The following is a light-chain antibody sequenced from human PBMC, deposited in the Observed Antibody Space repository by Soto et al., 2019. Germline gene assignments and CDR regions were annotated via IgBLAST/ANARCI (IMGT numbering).Light chain of an antibody. CDR1: QDIRNE. CDR2: AAT. CDR3: LQDYTFPWT. J-gene: IGKJ1*01. Sequence: AIQMTQSPSSLAASVGDRVTITCRASQDIRNELGWYQQKPGKAPKLLVFAATSLQDGVPSRFSGSTSGSDFTLTISSLQPEDFATYYCLQDYTFPWTFGQGTRVEIK. V-gene: IGKV1-6*01.